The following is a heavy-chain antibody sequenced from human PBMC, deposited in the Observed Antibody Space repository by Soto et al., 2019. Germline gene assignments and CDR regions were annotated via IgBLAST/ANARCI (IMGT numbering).Heavy chain of an antibody. CDR3: ASLPDYGDYMRWGYSDNWFDP. D-gene: IGHD4-17*01. J-gene: IGHJ5*02. Sequence: QVQLVQSGAEVKKPGSSVKVSCKASGGTFSSYTISWVRQAPGQGLEWMGRIIPILGIANYAQKFQGRVTITADKSTSTAYMELSSLRSEYTAVYYCASLPDYGDYMRWGYSDNWFDPWGQGTLVTVSS. V-gene: IGHV1-69*02. CDR2: IIPILGIA. CDR1: GGTFSSYT.